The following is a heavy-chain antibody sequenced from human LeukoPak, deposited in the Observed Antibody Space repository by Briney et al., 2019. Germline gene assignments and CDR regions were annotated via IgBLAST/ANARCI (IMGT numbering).Heavy chain of an antibody. D-gene: IGHD1-26*01. V-gene: IGHV3-21*01. CDR1: GFTFSSYS. CDR2: ISSSSSYI. J-gene: IGHJ4*02. Sequence: GGSLRLSCAASGFTFSSYSMNWVRQAPGKGLEWVSSISSSSSYIYYADSVKGRFTISRDNAKNSLYLQMNSLRAEDTAVYYCARDLRGIVGAIMDHWGQGTLVTVSS. CDR3: ARDLRGIVGAIMDH.